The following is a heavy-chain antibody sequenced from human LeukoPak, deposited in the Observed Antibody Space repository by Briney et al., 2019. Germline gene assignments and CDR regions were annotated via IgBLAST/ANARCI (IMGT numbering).Heavy chain of an antibody. V-gene: IGHV4-38-2*01. CDR3: ARRPGAFGAFDI. D-gene: IGHD1-26*01. Sequence: KPSETLSLTCAVSGYSISSGYYWGWIWQPPGKGLEWIGSIYHSGSTYYNPSLKSRVTISVDTSKNQFSLKLSSVTAADTAVYYCARRPGAFGAFDIWGQGTMVTVSS. CDR1: GYSISSGYY. CDR2: IYHSGST. J-gene: IGHJ3*02.